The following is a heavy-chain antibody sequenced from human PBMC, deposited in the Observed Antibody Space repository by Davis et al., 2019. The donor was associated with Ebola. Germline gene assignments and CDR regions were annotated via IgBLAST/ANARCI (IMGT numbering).Heavy chain of an antibody. CDR3: ARDKDGYNYYFDY. D-gene: IGHD5-24*01. CDR1: GFTFSTHS. Sequence: GGSLRLSCAASGFTFSTHSLNWVRQAPGKGLQWISFIDHTGRTSYYADSVKGRFTISRDNAKNSLYLQMNSLRAEDTAVYYCARDKDGYNYYFDYWGQGTLVTVSS. V-gene: IGHV3-48*04. CDR2: IDHTGRTS. J-gene: IGHJ4*02.